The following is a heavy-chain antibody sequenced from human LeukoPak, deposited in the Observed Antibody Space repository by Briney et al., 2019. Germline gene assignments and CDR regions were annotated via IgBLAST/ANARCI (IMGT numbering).Heavy chain of an antibody. CDR2: ISGSGYNT. J-gene: IGHJ4*02. CDR3: AKVTYGSGTYGAFDY. V-gene: IGHV3-23*01. Sequence: GGSLRLSCAASGFTFSSHGMSSVRQAPGRGVGWVSTISGSGYNTYYAAPMKGRSTISKDNSKNTLYLQMNSLRAEDTAVYYCAKVTYGSGTYGAFDYWGQGTLVTVSS. CDR1: GFTFSSHG. D-gene: IGHD3-10*01.